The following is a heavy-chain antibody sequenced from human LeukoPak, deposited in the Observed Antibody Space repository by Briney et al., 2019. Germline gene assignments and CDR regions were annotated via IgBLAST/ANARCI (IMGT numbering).Heavy chain of an antibody. V-gene: IGHV6-1*01. Sequence: SQTLSLTCAISGDSFSSNSATWNWIRQSPSRGLEWLGRTYYRSKWYNDYAVSVKSRMTINPDTSKDQFSLQLNSVTPEDTAVYYCARRVLNYDYGMDVWGQGTTVTVSS. CDR2: TYYRSKWYN. CDR3: ARRVLNYDYGMDV. CDR1: GDSFSSNSAT. D-gene: IGHD5/OR15-5a*01. J-gene: IGHJ6*02.